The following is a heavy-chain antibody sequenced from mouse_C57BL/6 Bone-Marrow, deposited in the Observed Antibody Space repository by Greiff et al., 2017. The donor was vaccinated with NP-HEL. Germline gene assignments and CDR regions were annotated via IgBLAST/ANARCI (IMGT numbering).Heavy chain of an antibody. V-gene: IGHV1-5*01. CDR3: TLLNFPGYYFDY. CDR2: IYPGNSDT. D-gene: IGHD2-1*01. Sequence: EVQLQQSGTVLARPGASVKMSCKTSGYTFTSYWMHWVKQRPGQGLEWIGAIYPGNSDTSYNQKFKGKAKLTAVTSARTAYMELSSLTNEDSAVYYCTLLNFPGYYFDYWGQGTTLTVSS. CDR1: GYTFTSYW. J-gene: IGHJ2*01.